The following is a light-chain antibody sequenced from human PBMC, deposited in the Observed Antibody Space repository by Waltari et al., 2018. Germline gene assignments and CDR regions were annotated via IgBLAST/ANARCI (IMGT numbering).Light chain of an antibody. J-gene: IGKJ3*01. CDR1: QGIGSY. CDR2: AAS. V-gene: IGKV1-9*01. Sequence: DIQLTQSPSFLSTSVGDRVTIACRASQGIGSYLAWYQQKPGKAPHLLIHAASTLQSGVPSRFSGSGSGTEFTLTISSLQPEDFATYYCQQLNSYPLTFGPGTKVDIK. CDR3: QQLNSYPLT.